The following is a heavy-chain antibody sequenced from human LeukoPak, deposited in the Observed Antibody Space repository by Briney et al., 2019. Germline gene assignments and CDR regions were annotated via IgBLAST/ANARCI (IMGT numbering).Heavy chain of an antibody. CDR3: ARIGAARFDY. CDR2: ISSNGGST. D-gene: IGHD6-6*01. Sequence: GGSLRLSCAASGFTFSSYAMHWVRQAPGKGLEYVSAISSNGGSTYYANSVKGRFTISRDNSKSTLYLQMGSLRAEDMAVYYCARIGAARFDYWGQGTLVTVSS. J-gene: IGHJ4*02. CDR1: GFTFSSYA. V-gene: IGHV3-64*01.